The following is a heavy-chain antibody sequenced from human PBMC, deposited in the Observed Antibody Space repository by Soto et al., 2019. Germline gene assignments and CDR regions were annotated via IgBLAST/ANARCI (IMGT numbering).Heavy chain of an antibody. Sequence: VQLVESGGGVVQPGRSLRLSCAASGFTFSSYGMHWVRQAPGKGLEWVAVISYDGSNKYYADSVKGRFTISRDNSKNTLYLQMNSLRAEDTAVYYCAKGGSTYYDFWSGYYGPIDYWGQGTLVTVSS. CDR2: ISYDGSNK. V-gene: IGHV3-30*18. CDR3: AKGGSTYYDFWSGYYGPIDY. CDR1: GFTFSSYG. D-gene: IGHD3-3*01. J-gene: IGHJ4*02.